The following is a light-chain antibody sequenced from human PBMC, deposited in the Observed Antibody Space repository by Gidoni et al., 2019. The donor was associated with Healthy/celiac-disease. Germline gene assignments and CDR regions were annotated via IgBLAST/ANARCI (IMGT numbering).Light chain of an antibody. Sequence: EIVMTQSPATLSVSPGERATLSCRASQSVSSNLAWYQQKPGQAPRLLIYGASTRATGSPARFSGSGSGTEFTLTISSLQSGDFAVYYCQQYNNWLSWTFXQXTKVEIK. V-gene: IGKV3-15*01. CDR1: QSVSSN. CDR2: GAS. CDR3: QQYNNWLSWT. J-gene: IGKJ1*01.